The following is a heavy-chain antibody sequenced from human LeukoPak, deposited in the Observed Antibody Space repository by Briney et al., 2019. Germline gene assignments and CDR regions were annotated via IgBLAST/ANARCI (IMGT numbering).Heavy chain of an antibody. V-gene: IGHV3-64*01. CDR2: ISSNGGST. D-gene: IGHD2-8*01. CDR3: ARVHAGYRILYDHYYMDV. Sequence: TGGSLRLSCAASGFTFSSYAMHWVRQAPGKGLEYVSAISSNGGSTYYANSVKGRFTISRDNSKNTLYLQMGSLRAEDMAVYYCARVHAGYRILYDHYYMDVWGRGTTVTISS. CDR1: GFTFSSYA. J-gene: IGHJ6*03.